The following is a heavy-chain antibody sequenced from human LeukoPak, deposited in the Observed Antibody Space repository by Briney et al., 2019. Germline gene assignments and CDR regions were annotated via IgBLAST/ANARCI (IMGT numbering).Heavy chain of an antibody. CDR3: AKGDSSGWPYYFDY. CDR1: GFTVSSNY. Sequence: GGSLRLSCAASGFTVSSNYMIWVRQAPGKRMEWVSVLYTGGNTHHADSVKGRFTISRDNSKNTLYLQVNSLRAEDTAVYYCAKGDSSGWPYYFDYWGQGTLVTVSS. D-gene: IGHD6-19*01. CDR2: LYTGGNT. V-gene: IGHV3-53*01. J-gene: IGHJ4*02.